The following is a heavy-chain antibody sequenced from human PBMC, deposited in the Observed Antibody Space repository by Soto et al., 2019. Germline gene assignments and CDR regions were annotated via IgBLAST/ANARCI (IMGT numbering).Heavy chain of an antibody. CDR1: GDTFTSYG. D-gene: IGHD2-15*01. J-gene: IGHJ5*02. V-gene: IGHV1-18*01. CDR2: ISAYNGNT. Sequence: QVPLVQSGAEVKKPGASVKVSCKASGDTFTSYGISWVRQAPGQGLEWMGWISAYNGNTNYAQKLQGRVTMTTDTSTSTAYMELRSLRSDDTAVYYCARDGGYCSGGSCYSHTWFDPWGQGTLVTVSS. CDR3: ARDGGYCSGGSCYSHTWFDP.